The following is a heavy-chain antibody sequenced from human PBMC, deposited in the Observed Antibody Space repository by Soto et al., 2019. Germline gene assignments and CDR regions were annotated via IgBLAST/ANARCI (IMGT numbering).Heavy chain of an antibody. V-gene: IGHV3-30*18. Sequence: GGSLRLSCAASGFTFSSYGMHWVRQAPGKGLEWVAVISYDGSKKYYADSVKGRFTISRDNSKNTLYLQMNSLRAEDTAVYYCAKDFARIAVAYYFDYWGQGTLVTVSS. J-gene: IGHJ4*02. CDR2: ISYDGSKK. CDR1: GFTFSSYG. CDR3: AKDFARIAVAYYFDY. D-gene: IGHD6-19*01.